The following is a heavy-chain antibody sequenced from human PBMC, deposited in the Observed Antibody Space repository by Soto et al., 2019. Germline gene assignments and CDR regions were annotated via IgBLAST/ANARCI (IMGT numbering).Heavy chain of an antibody. J-gene: IGHJ5*02. CDR1: GGSISSGDW. Sequence: SETLSLTCAVSGGSISSGDWCWSWVRQSPGKGLEWIGEIYYSGSTTYNPSLKSRVTISADKSENQFSLRLSSVTAADTAVYYCARHGPTVTTSPWFDPWGQGTLVTVSS. V-gene: IGHV4-4*02. CDR2: IYYSGST. CDR3: ARHGPTVTTSPWFDP. D-gene: IGHD4-17*01.